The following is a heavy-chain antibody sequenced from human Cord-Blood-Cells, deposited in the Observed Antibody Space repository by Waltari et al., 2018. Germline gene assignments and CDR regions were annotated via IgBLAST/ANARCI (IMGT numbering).Heavy chain of an antibody. CDR1: GYSISSGYT. CDR2: IYHSGST. J-gene: IGHJ3*02. CDR3: ARDTAARDAFDI. V-gene: IGHV4-38-2*02. D-gene: IGHD6-6*01. Sequence: QVQLQESGPGLVKPSETLSLTCAVSGYSISSGYTWGWIRQPPGKGLEWIGSIYHSGSTSYNPSLKSRVTISVDTSKNQFSLKLSSVTAADTAVYYCARDTAARDAFDIWGQGTMVTVSS.